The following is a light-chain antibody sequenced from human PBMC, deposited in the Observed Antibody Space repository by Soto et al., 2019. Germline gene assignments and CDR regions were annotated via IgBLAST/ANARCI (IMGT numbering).Light chain of an antibody. CDR3: QQYQSYSFT. J-gene: IGKJ3*01. V-gene: IGKV1-5*03. CDR1: QSISSW. CDR2: KAS. Sequence: DIQMTKSPSTLSASVGDRVTITCRASQSISSWLAWYQQKPGKAPKPLIYKASSLESGVPSRFSGSGSGTEFTRTISSLQPDDFATYYCQQYQSYSFTFGPGTKVDIK.